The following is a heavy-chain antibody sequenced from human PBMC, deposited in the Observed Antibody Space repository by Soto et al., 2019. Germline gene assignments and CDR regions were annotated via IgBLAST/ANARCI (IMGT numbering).Heavy chain of an antibody. Sequence: PSETLSLTCTVSGGSISSYYWSWIRQPPGKGLEWIGYIYYSGSTNYNPSLKSRVTISVDTSKNQFSLKLSSVTAADTAVYYCARREGETYYYYMDVWGKGTTVTVSS. CDR1: GGSISSYY. CDR3: ARREGETYYYYMDV. J-gene: IGHJ6*03. V-gene: IGHV4-59*01. D-gene: IGHD3-10*01. CDR2: IYYSGST.